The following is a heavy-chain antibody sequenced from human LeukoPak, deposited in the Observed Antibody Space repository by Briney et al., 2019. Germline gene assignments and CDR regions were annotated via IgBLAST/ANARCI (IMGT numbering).Heavy chain of an antibody. D-gene: IGHD4-17*01. CDR1: GFTFSGYG. Sequence: PGGSLRLSCAASGFTFSGYGMHWVRLAPGKGLEWVADIWFDGRNEHFAASVKGRFTISRDNSKNTLYLQTNSLRAEDTAVYYCARDSLDYGDYEGPQLIYYYYGMDVWGQGTTVTVSS. CDR3: ARDSLDYGDYEGPQLIYYYYGMDV. J-gene: IGHJ6*02. V-gene: IGHV3-33*01. CDR2: IWFDGRNE.